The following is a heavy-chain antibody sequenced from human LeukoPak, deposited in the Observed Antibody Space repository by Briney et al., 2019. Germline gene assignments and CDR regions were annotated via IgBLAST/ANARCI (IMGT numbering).Heavy chain of an antibody. CDR2: IRYDGSNK. J-gene: IGHJ4*02. CDR1: GFTFSSYG. V-gene: IGHV3-30*02. CDR3: ARGGTIVATITYWYSSSWHLNSPGPPFDY. Sequence: PGGSLRLSCAASGFTFSSYGMHWVRQAPGKGLEWVAFIRYDGSNKYYADSVKGRFTISRDNSKNTLYLQMNSLRAEDTAVYYCARGGTIVATITYWYSSSWHLNSPGPPFDYWGQGTLVTVSS. D-gene: IGHD5-12*01.